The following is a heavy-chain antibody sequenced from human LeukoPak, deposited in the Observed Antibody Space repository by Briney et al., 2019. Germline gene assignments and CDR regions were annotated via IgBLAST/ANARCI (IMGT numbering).Heavy chain of an antibody. V-gene: IGHV3-48*03. CDR2: TSNSGRTV. Sequence: GGSLRLSCAASGFTFSSYEINWVRQAPGKGLERISYTSNSGRTVYYGDSVKGRFTVSRDNTKNSVYLLMNSLRVEDTAVYYCAREHIRSGSYELDYWGQGTLVTVSS. D-gene: IGHD3-10*01. J-gene: IGHJ4*02. CDR1: GFTFSSYE. CDR3: AREHIRSGSYELDY.